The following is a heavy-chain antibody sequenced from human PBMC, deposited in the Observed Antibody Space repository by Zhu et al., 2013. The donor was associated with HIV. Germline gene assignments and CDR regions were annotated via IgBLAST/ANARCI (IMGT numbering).Heavy chain of an antibody. D-gene: IGHD6-19*01. CDR3: AREDRRLMAALDY. V-gene: IGHV1-2*02. J-gene: IGHJ4*02. CDR1: GYSFTDYY. CDR2: INVNNGGT. Sequence: VQLVQSGAEVKKPGASVRVSCKASGYSFTDYYIHWVRQAPGHGLEWMGWINVNNGGTNYAQKFQGRVTMTRDTSIDTAYMDLNNLKSDDTAVYYCAREDRRLMAALDYWGQGTLVTISS.